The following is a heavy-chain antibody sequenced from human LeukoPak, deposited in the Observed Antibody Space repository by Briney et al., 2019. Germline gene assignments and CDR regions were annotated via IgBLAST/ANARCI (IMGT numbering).Heavy chain of an antibody. D-gene: IGHD3-22*01. V-gene: IGHV3-30*18. CDR1: GFTFSSYG. J-gene: IGHJ4*02. Sequence: GGSLRLSCAASGFTFSSYGMQWVRQAPGKGLEWVAVISYDGSNKYYADSVKGRFTISRDNSKNTLYLQMNSLRAEDTAVYYCAKDLQYYYDSSGYLPDFDYWGQGTLVTVSS. CDR2: ISYDGSNK. CDR3: AKDLQYYYDSSGYLPDFDY.